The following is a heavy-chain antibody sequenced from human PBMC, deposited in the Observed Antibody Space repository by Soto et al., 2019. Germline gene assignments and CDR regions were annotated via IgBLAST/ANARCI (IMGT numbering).Heavy chain of an antibody. Sequence: EVQLVESGGGLVQPGRSLRLSCAASGFTFDDYAMHWVRQAPGKGLEWVSGISWYSGSIGYADSVKGRFTISRDNAKNSLYLQMNSLRAEDTALYYCAKDRSVLMVYAIPPHFDYWGQGTLVTVSS. V-gene: IGHV3-9*01. CDR3: AKDRSVLMVYAIPPHFDY. J-gene: IGHJ4*02. CDR1: GFTFDDYA. CDR2: ISWYSGSI. D-gene: IGHD2-8*01.